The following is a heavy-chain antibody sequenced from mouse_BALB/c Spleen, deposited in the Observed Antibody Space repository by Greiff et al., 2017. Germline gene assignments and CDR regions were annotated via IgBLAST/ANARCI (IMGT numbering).Heavy chain of an antibody. V-gene: IGHV1-5*01. CDR2: IYPGNSDT. CDR3: TRSLHYYGHSAWFAY. J-gene: IGHJ3*01. D-gene: IGHD1-1*01. Sequence: EVKLQESGTVLARPGASVKMSCKASGYSFTSYWMHWVKQRPGQGLEWIGAIYPGNSDTSYNQKFKGKAKLTAVTSASTAYMELSSLTNEDSAVYYCTRSLHYYGHSAWFAYWGQGTLVTVSA. CDR1: GYSFTSYW.